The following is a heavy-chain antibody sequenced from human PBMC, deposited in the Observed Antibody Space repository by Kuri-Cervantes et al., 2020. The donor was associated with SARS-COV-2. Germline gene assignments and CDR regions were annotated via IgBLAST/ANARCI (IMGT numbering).Heavy chain of an antibody. CDR3: ARDNILYSGSGFDL. V-gene: IGHV4-34*01. CDR2: VNDSGSA. D-gene: IGHD1-26*01. CDR1: GGSFSGYY. J-gene: IGHJ4*02. Sequence: SQTLSLTCAVYGGSFSGYYWNWIRQPPGRGLEWMGEVNDSGSANYNPSLKSRVTVSADTSMNQLSLKLSSGTAADTAVYYFARDNILYSGSGFDLWGQGTLVTVSS.